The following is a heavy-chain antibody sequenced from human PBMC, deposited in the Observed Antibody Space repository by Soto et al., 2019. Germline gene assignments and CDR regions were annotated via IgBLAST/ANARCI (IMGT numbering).Heavy chain of an antibody. J-gene: IGHJ4*02. CDR2: ISYDGSDK. Sequence: GGSLRLSCAASGFTFSRFAMHWVRQAPGKGLEWVAVISYDGSDKYYADSVKGRFTISRDNSKNTLYLQMNSLRVEDTAVYYCTRESSAYYCVYWGQGA. D-gene: IGHD3-22*01. CDR1: GFTFSRFA. CDR3: TRESSAYYCVY. V-gene: IGHV3-30-3*01.